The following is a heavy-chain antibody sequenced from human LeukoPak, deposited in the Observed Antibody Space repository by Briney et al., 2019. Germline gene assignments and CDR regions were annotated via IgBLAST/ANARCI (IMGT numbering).Heavy chain of an antibody. D-gene: IGHD3-10*01. CDR1: GGSISSYY. CDR3: ARDLHSGTFDY. J-gene: IGHJ4*02. CDR2: IYYSGST. Sequence: SETLSLTCTVSGGSISSYYWSWIRQPPGKGLEWIGHIYYSGSTNYNPSLKSRVTISVDTSKNQFSLKLSSVTAADTAVYYCARDLHSGTFDYWGQGTLVTVSS. V-gene: IGHV4-59*01.